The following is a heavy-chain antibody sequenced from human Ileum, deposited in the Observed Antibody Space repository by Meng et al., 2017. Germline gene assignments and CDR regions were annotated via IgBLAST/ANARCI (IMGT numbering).Heavy chain of an antibody. Sequence: VQLPESGPGLVKPSGTLSLTCAVSGASISTSNLWNWVRQPPGKGLEWIGEIHHSGTTNYNPSLKSRVTISLDKSKNQFSLELRSVTAADTAVYYCVRHDYGDPTAAFDYWGQGTLVTVSS. CDR1: GASISTSNL. D-gene: IGHD4-17*01. CDR3: VRHDYGDPTAAFDY. V-gene: IGHV4-4*02. J-gene: IGHJ4*02. CDR2: IHHSGTT.